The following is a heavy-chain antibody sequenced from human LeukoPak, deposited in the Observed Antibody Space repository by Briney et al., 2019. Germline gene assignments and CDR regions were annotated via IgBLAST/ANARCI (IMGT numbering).Heavy chain of an antibody. Sequence: GRPLRLSCAASGFTFSGYGMRWVRQAPGKGLEWVGVISYDGSNKYYADSVKGRFTISRDNSKNTLYLQMNSLRAEDTAVYYCAHFQGDYDYVWGSYRSSLSDYWGQGTLVTVSS. D-gene: IGHD3-16*02. CDR3: AHFQGDYDYVWGSYRSSLSDY. V-gene: IGHV3-30*03. CDR2: ISYDGSNK. J-gene: IGHJ4*02. CDR1: GFTFSGYG.